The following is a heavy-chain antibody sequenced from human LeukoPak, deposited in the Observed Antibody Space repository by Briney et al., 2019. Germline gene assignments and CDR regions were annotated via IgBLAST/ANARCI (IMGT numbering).Heavy chain of an antibody. CDR3: ARDLFGVVTSDDAFDT. CDR2: IYSGGST. V-gene: IGHV3-53*01. Sequence: GGSLRLSCAASGFTVSSNYMSRVRQAPGKGLEWVSVIYSGGSTYYADSVKGRFTISRDNSKNTLYLQMNSLRAEDTAVYYCARDLFGVVTSDDAFDTWGQGTMVTVSS. D-gene: IGHD3-3*01. CDR1: GFTVSSNY. J-gene: IGHJ3*02.